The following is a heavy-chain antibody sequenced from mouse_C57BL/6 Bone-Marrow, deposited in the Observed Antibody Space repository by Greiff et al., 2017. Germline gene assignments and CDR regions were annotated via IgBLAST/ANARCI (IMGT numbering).Heavy chain of an antibody. D-gene: IGHD2-4*01. CDR1: GYTFTSYW. CDR2: IDPSDSYT. CDR3: ARGGGLRPDY. V-gene: IGHV1-69*01. Sequence: VKLQESGAELVMPGASVKLSCKASGYTFTSYWMHWVKQRPGQGLEWIGEIDPSDSYTNYNQKFKGKSTLTVDKSSSTAYMQLSSLTSEDSAVYYCARGGGLRPDYWGQGTTLTVSS. J-gene: IGHJ2*01.